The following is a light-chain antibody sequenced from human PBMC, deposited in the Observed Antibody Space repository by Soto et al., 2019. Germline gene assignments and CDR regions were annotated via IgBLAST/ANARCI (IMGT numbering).Light chain of an antibody. CDR1: SSNIGSNT. CDR3: AAWDDSLFWV. Sequence: QSVLTQPPSASGTPGQRVTISCSGSSSNIGSNTVNWYQQLPGTAPKLLIYSNNQRPSGVTDRFSGSKSGTSASLAISGLQSEDEADYYCAAWDDSLFWVFGGGTELTVL. V-gene: IGLV1-44*01. CDR2: SNN. J-gene: IGLJ3*02.